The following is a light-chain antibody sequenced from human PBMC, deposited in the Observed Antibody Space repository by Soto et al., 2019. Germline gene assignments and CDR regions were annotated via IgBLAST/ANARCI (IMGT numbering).Light chain of an antibody. CDR1: SSKIGAGYD. J-gene: IGLJ2*01. V-gene: IGLV1-40*01. CDR3: QSYDSSLSGVV. Sequence: QSVLTQPPSVSGAPGQRVTISYTGSSSKIGAGYDVHWYQQLPGTAPKLLIYGNSNRPSGVPDRFSGSKSGTSASLAITGLQTQDEADYYCQSYDSSLSGVVFGGGTKVTVL. CDR2: GNS.